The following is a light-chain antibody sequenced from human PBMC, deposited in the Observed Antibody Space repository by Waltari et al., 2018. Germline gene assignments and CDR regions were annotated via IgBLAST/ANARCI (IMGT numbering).Light chain of an antibody. V-gene: IGKV3-20*01. CDR1: QSASSSN. J-gene: IGKJ1*01. Sequence: ETVLTQSPGTLSLSPGERATLSCRASQSASSSNLAWYQQKPGQAPRLLIHGASNRATGIPDRFSGSGSVTEFTLTIDRLEPEDFAVYYCQHYGSTRWTFGQGTKVEIK. CDR2: GAS. CDR3: QHYGSTRWT.